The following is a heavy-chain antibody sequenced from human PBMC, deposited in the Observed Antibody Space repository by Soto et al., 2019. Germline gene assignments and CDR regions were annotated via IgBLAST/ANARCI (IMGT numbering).Heavy chain of an antibody. CDR2: IKSKTDGGTT. CDR3: TTVPVVVPAAIEHGNFDY. J-gene: IGHJ4*02. Sequence: PGESLKISCAASGFTFSNAWMSWVRQAPGKGLEWVGRIKSKTDGGTTDYAAPVKGRFTISRDDSKNTLYLQMNSLKTEDTAVYYCTTVPVVVPAAIEHGNFDYWGQGTLVTGS. CDR1: GFTFSNAW. D-gene: IGHD2-2*01. V-gene: IGHV3-15*01.